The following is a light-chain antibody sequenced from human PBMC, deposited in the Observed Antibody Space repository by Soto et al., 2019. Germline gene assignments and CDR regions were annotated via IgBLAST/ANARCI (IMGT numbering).Light chain of an antibody. CDR1: QSVSSI. Sequence: EIVMTQSPATLSVSPGERVTLSCRASQSVSSILAWYQQRPGQAPRLLIYHASTRATGVPARFSGSGSGTEFTLTISSLQSEDFAVYYCQQYYMWPLTFGGGTNVEIK. CDR2: HAS. V-gene: IGKV3-15*01. J-gene: IGKJ4*01. CDR3: QQYYMWPLT.